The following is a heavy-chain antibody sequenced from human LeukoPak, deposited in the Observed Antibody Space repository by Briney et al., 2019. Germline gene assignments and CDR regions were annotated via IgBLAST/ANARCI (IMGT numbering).Heavy chain of an antibody. CDR1: GGTFSSYA. Sequence: SVTVSCKASGGTFSSYAISWVRQAPGQGLEWMGGIIPIFGTANYAQKFQGRVTITTDESTSTAYMELSSLRSEDTAVYYCARGATYYDFWSGYYNPPGDYYYMDVWGKGTTVTVSS. V-gene: IGHV1-69*05. D-gene: IGHD3-3*01. J-gene: IGHJ6*03. CDR3: ARGATYYDFWSGYYNPPGDYYYMDV. CDR2: IIPIFGTA.